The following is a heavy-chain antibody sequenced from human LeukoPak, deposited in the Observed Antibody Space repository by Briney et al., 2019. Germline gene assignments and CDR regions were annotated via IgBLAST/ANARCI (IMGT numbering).Heavy chain of an antibody. CDR3: AKGPWEMIVVVITVAPFDY. J-gene: IGHJ4*02. CDR2: ISGSGGST. Sequence: PGGSLRLSCAASGFTFSSYGMSWVRQAPGKGLEWVSAISGSGGSTYYADSVKGRFTISRDNSKNTLYLQMNSLRAEDTAVYYCAKGPWEMIVVVITVAPFDYWGQGTLVTVSS. D-gene: IGHD3-22*01. CDR1: GFTFSSYG. V-gene: IGHV3-23*01.